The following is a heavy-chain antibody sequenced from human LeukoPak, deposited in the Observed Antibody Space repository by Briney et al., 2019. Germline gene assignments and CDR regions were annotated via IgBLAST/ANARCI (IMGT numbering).Heavy chain of an antibody. V-gene: IGHV3-9*01. CDR3: AKARDYFDWLLYD. CDR2: ISWNSVTI. D-gene: IGHD3-9*01. CDR1: GFIFDDYA. J-gene: IGHJ4*02. Sequence: PGVSLRLSCAASGFIFDDYAMHWVRQAPGKGLEWVSGISWNSVTIGYADSVKGRFTVSRDNAKNSLYLQMNSLRSEDTALYYCAKARDYFDWLLYDWGQGTLVTVSS.